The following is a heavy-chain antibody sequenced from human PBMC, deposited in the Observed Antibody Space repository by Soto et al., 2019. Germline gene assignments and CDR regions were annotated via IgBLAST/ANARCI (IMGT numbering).Heavy chain of an antibody. CDR2: SRDKAQGYST. CDR1: GKNCRARC. Sequence: PCWCTRPSGAGSGKNCRARCMRCLRQTKGEGLERVGRSRDKAQGYSTAYAASVKGRFTTSRDESKNSVYLQMNSLKTEDTAVYYCVRATYFSDSSGYTRCFDYWGQGTLVTVSS. D-gene: IGHD3-22*01. J-gene: IGHJ4*02. CDR3: VRATYFSDSSGYTRCFDY. V-gene: IGHV3-72*01.